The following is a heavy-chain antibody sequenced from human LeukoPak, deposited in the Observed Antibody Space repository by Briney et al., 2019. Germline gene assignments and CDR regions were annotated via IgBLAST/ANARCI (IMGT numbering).Heavy chain of an antibody. J-gene: IGHJ4*02. V-gene: IGHV4-59*01. CDR1: GGSISNYY. Sequence: SETLSLTCTVSGGSISNYYWNWIRQPPGKGLEWIGYIYYSGTANYNPSLKSRVSMSVDTSKNQFSLKLSSVTAADTVVYYCARAGPRAVDYWGQGTLVTVSS. CDR2: IYYSGTA. CDR3: ARAGPRAVDY.